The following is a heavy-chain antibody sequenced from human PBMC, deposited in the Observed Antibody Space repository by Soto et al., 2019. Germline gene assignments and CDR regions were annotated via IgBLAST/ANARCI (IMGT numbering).Heavy chain of an antibody. Sequence: PGGSLRLSCAVFVFTFSSYDMHWVRQATGKRLEWVSGIGSVGDTYYPGSVTGRFTISRDNAKNSLYLQMNSLRAEDTAVYYCARDVTSSTYYYLSPGGFDPWGQGTLVTVSS. J-gene: IGHJ5*02. V-gene: IGHV3-13*04. CDR2: IGSVGDT. CDR3: ARDVTSSTYYYLSPGGFDP. CDR1: VFTFSSYD. D-gene: IGHD3-22*01.